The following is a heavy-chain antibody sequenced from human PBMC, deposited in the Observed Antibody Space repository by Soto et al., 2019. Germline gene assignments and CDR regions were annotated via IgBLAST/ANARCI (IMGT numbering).Heavy chain of an antibody. CDR1: GYSFTSSW. CDR3: VRQFGSGYFVY. V-gene: IGHV5-51*01. J-gene: IGHJ4*02. CDR2: IFPGDSDT. Sequence: GESLKISCKGSGYSFTSSWIGWVRQMPGKGLEWMGVIFPGDSDTSYNPSCRGQVTISADRSISTAYVQWSSLKASDTAMYFCVRQFGSGYFVYWGQGTPVTVS. D-gene: IGHD3-10*01.